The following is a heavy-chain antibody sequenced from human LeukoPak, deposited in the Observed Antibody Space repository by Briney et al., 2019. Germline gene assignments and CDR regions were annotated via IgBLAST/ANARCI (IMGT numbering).Heavy chain of an antibody. J-gene: IGHJ4*02. D-gene: IGHD5-18*01. CDR1: GFTFSSYG. Sequence: GGSLRLSCAASGFTFSSYGMHWVRQAPGKGLEWVANIKQDGSEKYYVDSVKGRFTISRDNAKNSLYLQMNSLRAEDTAVYYCAREKRGIQLWFYFDYWGQGTLVTVSS. CDR3: AREKRGIQLWFYFDY. CDR2: IKQDGSEK. V-gene: IGHV3-7*01.